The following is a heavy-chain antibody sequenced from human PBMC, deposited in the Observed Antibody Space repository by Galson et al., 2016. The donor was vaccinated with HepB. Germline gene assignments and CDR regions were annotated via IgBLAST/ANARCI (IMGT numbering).Heavy chain of an antibody. D-gene: IGHD3-10*01. CDR3: ARARDRYGSGGPLDY. V-gene: IGHV3-30-3*01. CDR2: ISYDGSNK. CDR1: GFTLSLFA. J-gene: IGHJ4*02. Sequence: SLRLSCAASGFTLSLFAIHWVRQAPGKGLEWVAMISYDGSNKYYADSAKGRFTIFRDNPKYTPYLQMDSLRIEDTAIYSCARARDRYGSGGPLDYWGQGSLVTVSS.